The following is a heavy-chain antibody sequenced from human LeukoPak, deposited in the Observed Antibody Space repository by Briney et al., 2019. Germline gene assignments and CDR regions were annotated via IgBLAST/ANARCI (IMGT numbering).Heavy chain of an antibody. Sequence: GASVKVSCKASGYTFTSYGISWVRQAPGQGLEWMGWISAYNGNTNYAQKLQGRVTMTTDTSTSTAYMELRSLRSDDTAVYYCARDSAGYYYDSSGYYAFDYWGQGTLVTVSS. D-gene: IGHD3-22*01. V-gene: IGHV1-18*01. CDR2: ISAYNGNT. CDR3: ARDSAGYYYDSSGYYAFDY. CDR1: GYTFTSYG. J-gene: IGHJ4*02.